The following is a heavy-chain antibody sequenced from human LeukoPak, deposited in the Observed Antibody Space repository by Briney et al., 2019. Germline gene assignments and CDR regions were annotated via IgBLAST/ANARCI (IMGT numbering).Heavy chain of an antibody. CDR1: GGSISSYY. D-gene: IGHD6-6*01. CDR3: ARAGSSSSWFDP. J-gene: IGHJ5*02. CDR2: IYYSGST. Sequence: PSETLSLTCTVSGGSISSYYWSWIRQPPGKGLVWIGYIYYSGSTNYNPSLESRVTISVDTSKNQFSLKLSSVTAADTAVYYCARAGSSSSWFDPWGQGTLVTVSS. V-gene: IGHV4-59*01.